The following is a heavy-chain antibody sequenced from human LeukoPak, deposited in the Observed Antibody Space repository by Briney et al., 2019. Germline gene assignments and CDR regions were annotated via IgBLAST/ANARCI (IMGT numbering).Heavy chain of an antibody. J-gene: IGHJ5*02. V-gene: IGHV3-53*01. Sequence: PGGSLRLSCAASGFTVSSNYMSWVRQAPGKGLEWVSVIYSGGSTYYADSVKGRFTISRDNSKNTLYLQMNSLRAEDTAVYYCARDPGPPYCGGDCYSHHWGQGTLVTVSS. D-gene: IGHD2-21*02. CDR1: GFTVSSNY. CDR2: IYSGGST. CDR3: ARDPGPPYCGGDCYSHH.